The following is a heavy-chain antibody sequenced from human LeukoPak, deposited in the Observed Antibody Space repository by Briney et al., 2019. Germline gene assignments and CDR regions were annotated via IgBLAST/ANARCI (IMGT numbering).Heavy chain of an antibody. CDR2: IYHSGST. D-gene: IGHD3-22*01. J-gene: IGHJ4*02. Sequence: SETLSLTCTVSGYSISSGYYWGWIRQPPGKGLEWIGSIYHSGSTYYNPSLKSRVTISVDTSKNQFSLKLSSVTAADTAVYYCARVSGYYDSSDPPSLIDYWGQGTLVTVSS. V-gene: IGHV4-38-2*02. CDR1: GYSISSGYY. CDR3: ARVSGYYDSSDPPSLIDY.